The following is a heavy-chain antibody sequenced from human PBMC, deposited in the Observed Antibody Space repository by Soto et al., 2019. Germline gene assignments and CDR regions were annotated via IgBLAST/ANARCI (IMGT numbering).Heavy chain of an antibody. CDR1: GGSISSYY. Sequence: SSETLSLTCTVSGGSISSYYWSWIRQPPGKGLEWIGYIYYSGSTNYNPSLKSRVTISVDTSKNQFSLKLSSVTAADTAVYYCARGGRISGYYYRGSDYYGMDVWGQGTTVTVSS. J-gene: IGHJ6*02. CDR2: IYYSGST. D-gene: IGHD3-22*01. V-gene: IGHV4-59*12. CDR3: ARGGRISGYYYRGSDYYGMDV.